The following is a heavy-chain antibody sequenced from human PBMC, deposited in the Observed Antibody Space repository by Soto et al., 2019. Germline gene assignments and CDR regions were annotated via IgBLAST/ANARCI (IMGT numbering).Heavy chain of an antibody. CDR2: VHSSGTT. CDR3: AREKAFHDFWSGPGYFDY. Sequence: QVQLQESGPGLVKPSQTLSLTCIVSGGSVSSENYCWTWIRHRPGKGLEWMGCVHSSGTTNYNPSLKSRVTMSVDTSKIQFSLKLRFVTAADTAVYYCAREKAFHDFWSGPGYFDYWGQGSLVTVSS. D-gene: IGHD3-3*01. J-gene: IGHJ4*02. CDR1: GGSVSSENYC. V-gene: IGHV4-61*01.